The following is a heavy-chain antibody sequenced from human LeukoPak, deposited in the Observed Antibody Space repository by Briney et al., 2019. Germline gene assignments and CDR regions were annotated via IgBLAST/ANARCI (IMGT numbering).Heavy chain of an antibody. V-gene: IGHV1-18*01. Sequence: ASVKVSCKASGGTFSSYAISWVRQAPGQGLEWMGWISAYNGNTNYAQKLQGRVTMTTDISTSTAYMELRSLRSDDTAVYYCARGSCSGGSCYSDPFDPWGQGTLVTVSS. J-gene: IGHJ5*02. D-gene: IGHD2-15*01. CDR2: ISAYNGNT. CDR3: ARGSCSGGSCYSDPFDP. CDR1: GGTFSSYA.